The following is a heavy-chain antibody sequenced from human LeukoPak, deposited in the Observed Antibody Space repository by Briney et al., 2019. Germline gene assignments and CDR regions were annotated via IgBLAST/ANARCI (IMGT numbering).Heavy chain of an antibody. J-gene: IGHJ5*02. CDR2: ISGSGGST. Sequence: GGSLRLSCAASGFTFSSYGMSWVRQAPGKGLEWVSAISGSGGSTYYADSVKARFTISRDNSKNTLYLQMNSLRAEDTAVYYCAKYWSPELVTWFDPWGQGTPVTVSS. CDR3: AKYWSPELVTWFDP. D-gene: IGHD6-13*01. V-gene: IGHV3-23*01. CDR1: GFTFSSYG.